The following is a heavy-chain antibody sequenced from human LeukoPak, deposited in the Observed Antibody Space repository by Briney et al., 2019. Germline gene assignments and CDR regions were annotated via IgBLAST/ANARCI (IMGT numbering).Heavy chain of an antibody. CDR1: GFTFSSYG. V-gene: IGHV3-30*02. CDR3: AKVPTPIAVAADYYYMDV. Sequence: GGSLRLSCAASGFTFSSYGMHWAGQAPGKGLEWVAFIRYVGSNKYSPDSGKGRFPTSRDNYKNTLYLQMNSLGAEDTAVYYCAKVPTPIAVAADYYYMDVWGKGTTVIISS. D-gene: IGHD6-19*01. J-gene: IGHJ6*03. CDR2: IRYVGSNK.